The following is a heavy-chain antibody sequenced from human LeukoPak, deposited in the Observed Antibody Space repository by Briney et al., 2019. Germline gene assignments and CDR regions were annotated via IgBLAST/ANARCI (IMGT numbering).Heavy chain of an antibody. CDR3: ARAGETIFGAPSWFDP. CDR1: GYTFTSYG. V-gene: IGHV1-18*01. Sequence: ASVKVPCKASGYTFTSYGISWVRQAPGQGLEWMGWISAYNGNTNYAQKLQGRVTMTTDTSTSTAYMELRSLRSDDTAVYYCARAGETIFGAPSWFDPWGQGTLVTVSS. J-gene: IGHJ5*02. CDR2: ISAYNGNT. D-gene: IGHD3-3*01.